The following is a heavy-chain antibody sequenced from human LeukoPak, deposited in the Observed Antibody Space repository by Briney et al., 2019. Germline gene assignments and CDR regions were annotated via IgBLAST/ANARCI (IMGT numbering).Heavy chain of an antibody. D-gene: IGHD1-26*01. CDR3: ARAAAGIVGAADY. Sequence: SETLSLTCAVYGGSFSGYYWSWIRQPPGEGLEWIGEINHSGSTNYNPSLKSRVTISVDTSKNQLSLKLSSVTAADTAVYYCARAAAGIVGAADYWGQGTLVTVSS. V-gene: IGHV4-34*01. CDR2: INHSGST. CDR1: GGSFSGYY. J-gene: IGHJ4*02.